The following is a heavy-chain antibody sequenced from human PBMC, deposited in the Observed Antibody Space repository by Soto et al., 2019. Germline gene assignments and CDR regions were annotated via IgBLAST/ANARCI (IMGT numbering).Heavy chain of an antibody. V-gene: IGHV6-1*01. D-gene: IGHD3-3*01. CDR3: ARELRFLEWLSPADYFDY. Sequence: PSQTLSLTCAISGDSVSSNSAAWNWIRQSPSRGLEWLGRTYYRSKWYNDYAVSVKSRITINPDTSKNQFSLQLNSVTPEDTAVYYCARELRFLEWLSPADYFDYWGQGTLVTVS. CDR2: TYYRSKWYN. J-gene: IGHJ4*02. CDR1: GDSVSSNSAA.